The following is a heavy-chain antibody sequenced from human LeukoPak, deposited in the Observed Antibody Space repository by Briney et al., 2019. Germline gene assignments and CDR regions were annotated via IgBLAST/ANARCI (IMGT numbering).Heavy chain of an antibody. J-gene: IGHJ4*02. CDR3: ARVSTGSGMGDY. Sequence: PSETLSLTCAVYGGSFSGYYWSWIRQPPGKGLEWIGEINHSGSTNYNPSLKSRVAISVDTSKNQFSLKLRSVTAADTAVYYCARVSTGSGMGDYWGQGTLVTVSS. V-gene: IGHV4-34*01. CDR1: GGSFSGYY. CDR2: INHSGST. D-gene: IGHD3-10*01.